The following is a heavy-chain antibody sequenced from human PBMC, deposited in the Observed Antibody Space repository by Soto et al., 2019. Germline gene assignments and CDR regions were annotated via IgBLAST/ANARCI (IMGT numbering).Heavy chain of an antibody. D-gene: IGHD3-22*01. V-gene: IGHV4-59*01. Sequence: PSGTLSRTCPVSGCSINNYYWSWIRQAPGKGLQYIGYISYMGTTNYNPSLKSRVTISVDTSKNQFSLKLTSVTAADTALYYCTKSVGGYVHSGYYEEDLHSWARVSLVIVSS. CDR1: GCSINNYY. CDR3: TKSVGGYVHSGYYEEDLHS. J-gene: IGHJ1*01. CDR2: ISYMGTT.